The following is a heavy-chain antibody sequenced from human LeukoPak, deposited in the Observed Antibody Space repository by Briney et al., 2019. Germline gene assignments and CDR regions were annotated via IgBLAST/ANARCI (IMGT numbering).Heavy chain of an antibody. V-gene: IGHV4-31*03. CDR1: GGSISSGGYY. Sequence: PSQTLSLTCTVSGGSISSGGYYWSWIRQHPGKGLEWIGYIYYSGSTYYNPSLKSRVTISVDTSKNQFSLKLGSVTAADTAVYYCARLDSSGYYPFDYWGQGTLVTVSS. J-gene: IGHJ4*02. CDR3: ARLDSSGYYPFDY. CDR2: IYYSGST. D-gene: IGHD3-22*01.